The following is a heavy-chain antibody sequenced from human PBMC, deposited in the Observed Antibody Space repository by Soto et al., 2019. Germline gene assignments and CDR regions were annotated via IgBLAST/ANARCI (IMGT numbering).Heavy chain of an antibody. Sequence: PSETLSLTCTVSGGSISSGGYYWSWIRQHPGKGLEWIGYIYYSGSTYYNPSLKSRVTISVDTSKNQFSLKLSSVTAADTAVYYCARVVVVPAATRYYYYGMDVWGQGTTVTVSS. CDR2: IYYSGST. D-gene: IGHD2-2*01. CDR1: GGSISSGGYY. J-gene: IGHJ6*02. CDR3: ARVVVVPAATRYYYYGMDV. V-gene: IGHV4-31*03.